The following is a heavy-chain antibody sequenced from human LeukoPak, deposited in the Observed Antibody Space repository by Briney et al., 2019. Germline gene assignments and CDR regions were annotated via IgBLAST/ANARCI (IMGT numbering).Heavy chain of an antibody. CDR3: ASSQDSGDAFDI. CDR1: GGSISSSSYY. CDR2: IYYSGST. D-gene: IGHD1-26*01. J-gene: IGHJ3*02. V-gene: IGHV4-39*01. Sequence: PSETLSLTCTVSGGSISSSSYYWGWIRQPPGKGLEWIGSIYYSGSTYYNPSPKSRVTISVDTSKNQFSLKLSSVTAADTAVYYCASSQDSGDAFDIWGQGTMVTVSS.